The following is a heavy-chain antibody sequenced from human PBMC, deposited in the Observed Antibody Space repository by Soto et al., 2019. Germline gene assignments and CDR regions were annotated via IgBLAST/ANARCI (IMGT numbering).Heavy chain of an antibody. J-gene: IGHJ4*02. CDR2: INPSGGST. D-gene: IGHD2-15*01. CDR1: GYTFTSYY. V-gene: IGHV1-46*01. Sequence: QVQLVQSGAEVKKPGASVKVSCKASGYTFTSYYIHWVRQAPGQGLEWMGIINPSGGSTSYAQKFQGRATITRDTSTSTVYMELRSLRAEDTAVYYCARDRGHPLLGYGSGGSCPPYYFDYWGQGALVTVSS. CDR3: ARDRGHPLLGYGSGGSCPPYYFDY.